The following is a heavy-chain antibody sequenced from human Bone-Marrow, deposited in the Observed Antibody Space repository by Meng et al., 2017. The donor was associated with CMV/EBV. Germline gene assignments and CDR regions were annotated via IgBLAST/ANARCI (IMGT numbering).Heavy chain of an antibody. J-gene: IGHJ5*02. CDR2: INSDGSSI. CDR1: GFTFSSYW. D-gene: IGHD2-2*01. V-gene: IGHV3-74*01. CDR3: ARGVVPAAYVPSHPNWFDP. Sequence: GESLKISCAASGFTFSSYWMHWVRQAPGKGLVWVSRINSDGSSISYADSVRGRFTISRDNAKNTLYLQMNSLRAEDTAVYYCARGVVPAAYVPSHPNWFDPWGQGTLVTVSS.